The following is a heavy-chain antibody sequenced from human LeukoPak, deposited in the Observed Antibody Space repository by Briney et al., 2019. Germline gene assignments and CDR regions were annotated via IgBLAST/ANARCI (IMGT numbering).Heavy chain of an antibody. CDR3: ARGNYDSSGYYYSTFDY. V-gene: IGHV3-30-3*01. J-gene: IGHJ4*02. D-gene: IGHD3-22*01. CDR2: ISYDGSNK. Sequence: GGSLRLSCAASGFTFSSYAMHWVRQAPGKGLEWVAVISYDGSNKYFADSVKGRFTISRDNSKNTLYLQMNSLRAEDTAVYYCARGNYDSSGYYYSTFDYWGQGTLVTVSS. CDR1: GFTFSSYA.